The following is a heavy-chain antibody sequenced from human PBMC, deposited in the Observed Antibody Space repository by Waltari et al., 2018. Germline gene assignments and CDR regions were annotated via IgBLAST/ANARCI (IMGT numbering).Heavy chain of an antibody. CDR2: IIPIFGTA. CDR1: GGTFSSYA. Sequence: QVQLVQSGAEVKKPGSSVKVSCKASGGTFSSYAISWVRQAPGQGLEWMGGIIPIFGTANYAQKFQGRGTITADDSTSTAYMELSSLRSEDTAVYYCARGLKGASGYYTGYYYYGMDVWGQGTTVTVSS. CDR3: ARGLKGASGYYTGYYYYGMDV. V-gene: IGHV1-69*01. J-gene: IGHJ6*02. D-gene: IGHD3-3*01.